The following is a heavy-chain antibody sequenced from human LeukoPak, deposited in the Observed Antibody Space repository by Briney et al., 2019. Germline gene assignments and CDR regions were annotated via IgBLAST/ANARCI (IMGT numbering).Heavy chain of an antibody. CDR1: GYTFTSYY. D-gene: IGHD6-6*01. V-gene: IGHV1/OR15-2*01. CDR2: TNIYNGNT. Sequence: ASVKVSCKASGYTFTSYYMHWVRQAPGQELVCMGWTNIYNGNTNYAQSLQGRVTMTIDTSTNTAYMELRSLRSDDTAVYYCVRVSSSRGKLDAFDIWGQGTMVTVSS. J-gene: IGHJ3*02. CDR3: VRVSSSRGKLDAFDI.